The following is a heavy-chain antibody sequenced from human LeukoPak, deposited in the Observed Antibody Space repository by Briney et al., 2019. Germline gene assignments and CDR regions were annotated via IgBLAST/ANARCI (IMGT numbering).Heavy chain of an antibody. CDR1: GYTLTELS. D-gene: IGHD6-19*01. J-gene: IGHJ4*02. Sequence: GASVMVSCKVSGYTLTELSMHWVRQAPGKGLEWMGGFDPEDGETIYAQKFQGRVTMTEDTSTDTAYMELSSLRSEDTAVYYCATGYSSGYTPDYWGQGTLVTVSS. V-gene: IGHV1-24*01. CDR2: FDPEDGET. CDR3: ATGYSSGYTPDY.